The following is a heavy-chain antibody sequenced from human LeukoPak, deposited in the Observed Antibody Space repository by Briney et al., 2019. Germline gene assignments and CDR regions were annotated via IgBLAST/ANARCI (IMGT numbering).Heavy chain of an antibody. D-gene: IGHD5-12*01. V-gene: IGHV3-30-3*01. CDR2: ISKDGNNI. CDR1: GFTFSSYV. J-gene: IGHJ4*02. CDR3: AKDLRVGSGYDRFDY. Sequence: PGRSLRLSCAVSGFTFSSYVMHWVRQAPGKGLDWVAVISKDGNNIYYADSVKGRFTISRGNSKNTLYLQMNSLRAEDTAVYYCAKDLRVGSGYDRFDYWGQGTLVTVSS.